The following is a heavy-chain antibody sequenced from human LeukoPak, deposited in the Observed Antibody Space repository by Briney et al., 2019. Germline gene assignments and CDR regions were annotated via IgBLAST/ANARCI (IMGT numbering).Heavy chain of an antibody. CDR1: GFTVSTNY. CDR2: IYSGGST. Sequence: GGSLRLSCAASGFTVSTNYMSWVRQAPGKGLEWVPVIYSGGSTYYADSVKGRFTISRDNSKNTLYLQMNSLRAEDTAVYYCARANYDSSGYYYNYWGQGTLVTVSS. V-gene: IGHV3-66*02. J-gene: IGHJ4*02. D-gene: IGHD3-22*01. CDR3: ARANYDSSGYYYNY.